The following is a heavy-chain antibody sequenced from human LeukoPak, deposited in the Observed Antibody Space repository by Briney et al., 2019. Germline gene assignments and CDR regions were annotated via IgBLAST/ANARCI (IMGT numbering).Heavy chain of an antibody. Sequence: GGSLRLSCAASGFTFSRYAMSWVSQPQGKGLEWVSSISSRADNTYYADAVRGRFTISRDNSQDTLFLQMNSLRAEDTVVYYCAKGALTAYYNFDYWGQGTLVTVSS. CDR3: AKGALTAYYNFDY. V-gene: IGHV3-23*01. CDR2: ISSRADNT. J-gene: IGHJ4*02. D-gene: IGHD3-9*01. CDR1: GFTFSRYA.